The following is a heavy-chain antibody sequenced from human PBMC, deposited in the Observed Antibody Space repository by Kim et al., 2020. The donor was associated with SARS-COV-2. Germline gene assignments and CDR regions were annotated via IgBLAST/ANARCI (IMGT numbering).Heavy chain of an antibody. J-gene: IGHJ6*02. D-gene: IGHD2-15*01. Sequence: SETLSLTCAVYGGSFSGYYWSWIRQPPGKGLEWIGEINHSGSTNYNPSLKSRVTISVDTSKNQFSLKLSSVTAADTAVYYCARGPLIVVVVAATRYYYGMDVWGQGTTVTVSS. V-gene: IGHV4-34*01. CDR3: ARGPLIVVVVAATRYYYGMDV. CDR1: GGSFSGYY. CDR2: INHSGST.